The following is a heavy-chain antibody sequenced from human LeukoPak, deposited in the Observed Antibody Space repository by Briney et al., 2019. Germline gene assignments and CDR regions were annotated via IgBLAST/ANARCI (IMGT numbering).Heavy chain of an antibody. J-gene: IGHJ1*01. Sequence: SETLSLTCAVYGGSFSGYYWSWIRQPPGKGLEWIGEINHSGSTNYNPSLKSRVTISVDTSKNQFSLKLSSVTAADTAVYYCARVGPYSSSWYSIAYFQHCGQGTLVTVSS. CDR1: GGSFSGYY. CDR2: INHSGST. V-gene: IGHV4-34*01. CDR3: ARVGPYSSSWYSIAYFQH. D-gene: IGHD6-13*01.